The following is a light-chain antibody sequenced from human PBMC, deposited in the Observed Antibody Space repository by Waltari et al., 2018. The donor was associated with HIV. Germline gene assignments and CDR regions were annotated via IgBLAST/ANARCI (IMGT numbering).Light chain of an antibody. CDR2: DAS. Sequence: EVVLTQSPATLSLSPGERATLSCRASQSVGSFVAWYQQRPGQAPRLLIYDASNRATGIPGRFSGSGSGTDFTLTISSLEPEDFAVYYCQQRSSTFTYGPGTKVEIK. V-gene: IGKV3-11*01. CDR3: QQRSSTFT. J-gene: IGKJ3*01. CDR1: QSVGSF.